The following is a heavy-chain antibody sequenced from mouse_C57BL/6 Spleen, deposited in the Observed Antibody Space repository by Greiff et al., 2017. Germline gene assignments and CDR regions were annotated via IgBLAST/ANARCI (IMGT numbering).Heavy chain of an antibody. V-gene: IGHV1-42*01. Sequence: VQLKESGPELVKPGASVKISCKASGYSFTGYYLNWLKQSPAKSLVWIEEFNPSTGGTTYNQKFKAKATLTIDKSSSTAYMQLKSLTSEDSAVYYCARGYCLYYFDYWGQGTTLTVSS. CDR1: GYSFTGYY. D-gene: IGHD2-3*01. CDR2: FNPSTGGT. CDR3: ARGYCLYYFDY. J-gene: IGHJ2*01.